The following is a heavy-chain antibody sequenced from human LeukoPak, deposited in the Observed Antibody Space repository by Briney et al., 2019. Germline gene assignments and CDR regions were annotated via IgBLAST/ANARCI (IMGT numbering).Heavy chain of an antibody. Sequence: ASVKVSCKASGYAFTTFHVRWVRQAPGQGLEWMGVINPYSESTNYAQKFQGRVTLTRDMSTSTIYMELSGLRSEDTAVYYCVRDASGSFLFDFWGQGTLVSVSS. CDR3: VRDASGSFLFDF. CDR2: INPYSEST. J-gene: IGHJ4*02. V-gene: IGHV1-46*01. D-gene: IGHD1-26*01. CDR1: GYAFTTFH.